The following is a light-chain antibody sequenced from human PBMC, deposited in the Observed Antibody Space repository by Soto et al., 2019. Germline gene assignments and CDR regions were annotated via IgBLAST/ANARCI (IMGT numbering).Light chain of an antibody. CDR1: QSVSSY. CDR3: QQRSDWPST. J-gene: IGKJ4*01. V-gene: IGKV3-11*01. Sequence: EIVLTQSPDTLSLSPGERATLSCRASQSVSSYLAWYQQKPGQAPRLLIYDASNRATCIPARFSGSGSGTDFTLTISSLEPDDFAVYYCQQRSDWPSTFGGGTKVQIK. CDR2: DAS.